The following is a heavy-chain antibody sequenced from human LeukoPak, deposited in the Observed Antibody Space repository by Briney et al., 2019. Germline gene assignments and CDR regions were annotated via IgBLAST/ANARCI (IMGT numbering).Heavy chain of an antibody. D-gene: IGHD1-26*01. CDR1: NGSISSSNW. CDR3: AYSGSYGHLGY. J-gene: IGHJ4*02. CDR2: IYYIGST. Sequence: PSGTLSLTCAVSNGSISSSNWWSWVRQPPGKGLEWIGYIYYIGSTNYNPSLKSRVTMSVDTSKNQFSLRLSSVTAADTALYYCAYSGSYGHLGYWGQGIPVTVSS. V-gene: IGHV4-4*02.